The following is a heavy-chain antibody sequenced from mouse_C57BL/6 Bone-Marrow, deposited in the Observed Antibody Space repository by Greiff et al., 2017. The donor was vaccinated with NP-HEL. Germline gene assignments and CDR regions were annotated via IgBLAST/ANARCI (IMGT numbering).Heavy chain of an antibody. Sequence: QVQLKQSGSELRSPGSSVKLSCKDFDSEVFPIAYMSWVRQKPGHGFEWIGGILPSIGRTIYGEKFEDKATLDADTLSNTAYLELNSLTSEDSAIYYCARKFYYGNNWYFDVWGTGTTVTVSS. D-gene: IGHD2-1*01. V-gene: IGHV15-2*01. CDR1: DSEVFPIAY. CDR3: ARKFYYGNNWYFDV. J-gene: IGHJ1*03. CDR2: ILPSIGRT.